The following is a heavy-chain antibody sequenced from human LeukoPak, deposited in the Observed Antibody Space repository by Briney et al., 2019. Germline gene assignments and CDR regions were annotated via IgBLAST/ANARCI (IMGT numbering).Heavy chain of an antibody. J-gene: IGHJ4*02. V-gene: IGHV3-21*01. CDR1: GFTFSSYG. D-gene: IGHD3-10*01. CDR2: ISSSSSYI. Sequence: GGTLRLSCAASGFTFSSYGMSWVRQAPGKGLEWVSSISSSSSYIYYADSVKGRFTISRDNAKNSLYLQMNSLRAEDTAVYYCARDYADGSGSYYNSHFDYWGQGTLVTVSS. CDR3: ARDYADGSGSYYNSHFDY.